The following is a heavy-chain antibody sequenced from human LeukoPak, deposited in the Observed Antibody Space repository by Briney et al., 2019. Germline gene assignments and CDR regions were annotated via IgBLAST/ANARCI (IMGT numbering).Heavy chain of an antibody. D-gene: IGHD1-26*01. CDR3: ARDTRWELLADY. J-gene: IGHJ4*02. CDR1: GFTFSSYD. V-gene: IGHV3-13*01. CDR2: IGTAGDT. Sequence: GGSLRLSCAASGFTFSSYDMHWVRQATGKGLEWVSAIGTAGDTYYPGSVKGRFTISRDNAKNSLYLQMNSLRAEDTAVYYCARDTRWELLADYWGQGTLVTVSS.